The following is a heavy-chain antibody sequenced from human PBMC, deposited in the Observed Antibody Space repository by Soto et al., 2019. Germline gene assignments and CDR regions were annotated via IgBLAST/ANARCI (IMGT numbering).Heavy chain of an antibody. D-gene: IGHD3-3*01. CDR3: ARGVTSWSGYYLAFDI. Sequence: ETLSLTCTVSGGSISSYYWSWIRQPPGKGLEWIGYIYYSGSTNYNPSLKSRVTISVDTSKNQFSLKLSSVTAADTSVYYCARGVTSWSGYYLAFDIWGQGTMVTVSS. J-gene: IGHJ3*02. CDR1: GGSISSYY. V-gene: IGHV4-59*08. CDR2: IYYSGST.